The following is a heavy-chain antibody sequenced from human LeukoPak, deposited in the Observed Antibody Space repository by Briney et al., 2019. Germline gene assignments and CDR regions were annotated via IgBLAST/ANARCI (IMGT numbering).Heavy chain of an antibody. V-gene: IGHV3-53*01. CDR2: IYTGGDT. D-gene: IGHD6-19*01. Sequence: GRSLRLSCAASGFTFSSYVMHWVRQAPGKGLEWVSVIYTGGDTYYADSVRGRFTISRDNSKNTVNLQMNSLRAEDTALYYCAGGQMFTSGGFDDWGQGTLVTVSS. CDR3: AGGQMFTSGGFDD. CDR1: GFTFSSYV. J-gene: IGHJ4*02.